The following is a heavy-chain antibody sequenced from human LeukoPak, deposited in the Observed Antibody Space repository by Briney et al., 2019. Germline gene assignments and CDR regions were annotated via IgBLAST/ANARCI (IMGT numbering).Heavy chain of an antibody. V-gene: IGHV4-39*07. CDR1: GDSISSSSDF. CDR2: INYGGST. Sequence: PSETLSLTCPVSGDSISSSSDFWGWIRQPPGKGLEWIGSINYGGSTNYNPSLKSRVTISVDTSKNQLSLKVGSVTAADTAVYYCARCPTYCNSTSCLSYYYYMDVWGKGTTVTVSS. J-gene: IGHJ6*03. D-gene: IGHD2-2*01. CDR3: ARCPTYCNSTSCLSYYYYMDV.